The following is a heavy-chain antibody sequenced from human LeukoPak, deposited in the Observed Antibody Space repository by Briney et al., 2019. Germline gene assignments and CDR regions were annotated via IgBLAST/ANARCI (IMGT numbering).Heavy chain of an antibody. CDR1: GYTLTELS. J-gene: IGHJ5*02. Sequence: ASVKVSCKVSGYTLTELSMHWVRQAPGQGLEWMGWINPNSGGTNYAQKFQGRVTMTRDTSISTAYMELSRLRSDDTAVYYCARAAMVSNWFDPWGQGTLVTVSS. CDR3: ARAAMVSNWFDP. D-gene: IGHD5-18*01. CDR2: INPNSGGT. V-gene: IGHV1-2*02.